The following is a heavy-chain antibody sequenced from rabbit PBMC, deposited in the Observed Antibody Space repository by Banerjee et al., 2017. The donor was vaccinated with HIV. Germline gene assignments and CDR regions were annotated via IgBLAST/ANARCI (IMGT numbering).Heavy chain of an antibody. D-gene: IGHD1-1*01. CDR1: GFSLSSYV. CDR2: INTGSGNT. CDR3: ASGYSDIYFNL. J-gene: IGHJ4*01. V-gene: IGHV1S45*01. Sequence: QQQLEESGGDLVKPGGTLTLTCKASGFSLSSYVMSWVRQAPGKGLEWIGYINTGSGNTAYASWAKGRFTITKTSSTTVTLQMTSLTAADTATYFCASGYSDIYFNLWGPGTLVTVS.